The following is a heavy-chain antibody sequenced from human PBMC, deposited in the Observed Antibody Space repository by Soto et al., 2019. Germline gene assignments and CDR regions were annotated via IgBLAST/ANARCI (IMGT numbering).Heavy chain of an antibody. CDR3: TRDTSRDSSARGWFDP. D-gene: IGHD6-13*01. CDR1: GFSFRRFT. J-gene: IGHJ5*02. V-gene: IGHV3-21*01. CDR2: ISSNSAYI. Sequence: RRYLRLACTSSGFSFRRFTIDWGRPAPGTGLEWVSTISSNSAYIYYTDALRGRFTISRDNAKNSLHLQMNSLRAEDTAVYYCTRDTSRDSSARGWFDPWGPGTLVKVS.